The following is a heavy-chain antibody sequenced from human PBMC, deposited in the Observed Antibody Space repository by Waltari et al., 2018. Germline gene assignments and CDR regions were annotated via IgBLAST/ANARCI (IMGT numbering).Heavy chain of an antibody. CDR1: GYTFTSYA. V-gene: IGHV1-3*03. CDR2: INAGNGNT. Sequence: QVQLVQSGAEVKKPGASVKGSCKASGYTFTSYALHWVRQAPGQRLEWMGWINAGNGNTKYSQEFQGRVIMTRDTSASTAYMELSSLRSEDMAVYYCARAPTIFSVPDYWGQGTLVTVSS. J-gene: IGHJ4*02. D-gene: IGHD3-3*01. CDR3: ARAPTIFSVPDY.